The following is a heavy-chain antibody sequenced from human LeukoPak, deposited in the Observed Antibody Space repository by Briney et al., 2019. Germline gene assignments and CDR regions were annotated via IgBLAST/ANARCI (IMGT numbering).Heavy chain of an antibody. Sequence: ASVKVSCKASGYTFTSYGISWVRQAPGQGLEWMGWISAYNGNTNYAQKLQGRVTMTTDTSTSTAYMELRSLRSDDTAVYYCARGVRRLLWFGELPFGYWGQGTLVTVSS. J-gene: IGHJ4*02. CDR1: GYTFTSYG. CDR2: ISAYNGNT. CDR3: ARGVRRLLWFGELPFGY. V-gene: IGHV1-18*01. D-gene: IGHD3-10*01.